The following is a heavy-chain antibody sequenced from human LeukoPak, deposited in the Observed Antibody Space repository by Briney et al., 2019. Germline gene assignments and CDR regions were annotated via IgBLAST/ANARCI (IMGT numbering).Heavy chain of an antibody. CDR3: AKSYGDYDY. D-gene: IGHD4-17*01. Sequence: PGGSLRVSCAASGFTFSSYGMHWVRQARGKGLEWVAVISYDGSNKYYADSVKGRFTISRDNSKNTLYLQMNSLRAEDTAVYYCAKSYGDYDYWGQGTLVTVSS. V-gene: IGHV3-30*18. CDR2: ISYDGSNK. CDR1: GFTFSSYG. J-gene: IGHJ4*02.